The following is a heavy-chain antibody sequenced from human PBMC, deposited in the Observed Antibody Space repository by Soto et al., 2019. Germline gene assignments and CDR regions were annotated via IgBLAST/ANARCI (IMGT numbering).Heavy chain of an antibody. D-gene: IGHD3-10*02. V-gene: IGHV4-39*01. CDR2: IFYDGSP. Sequence: QLQLRQSGPGLVKPPETLSLTCSVSGASITSGDYDWCWIRQPPGKGLEWIGSIFYDGSPYYNPYFQSRVTLSVDTSKKQFSLKLNSATAADTAVDYCVTTVCSSWFFDLLGRGTRITGSS. CDR3: VTTVCSSWFFDL. J-gene: IGHJ2*01. CDR1: GASITSGDYD.